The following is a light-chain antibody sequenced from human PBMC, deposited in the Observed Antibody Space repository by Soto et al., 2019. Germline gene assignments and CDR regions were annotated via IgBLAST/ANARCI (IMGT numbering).Light chain of an antibody. CDR1: SSNIGAGYD. CDR2: GNS. J-gene: IGLJ1*01. Sequence: QSVLTQPPSVSAAPGQRVTISCTGSSSNIGAGYDVPWYQQLPGTAPKLLIYGNSNRPSGVPDRFSGSKSGTSASLAITGLQAEDEADYYCQSYDSSLSGGVFGAGTKLTVL. CDR3: QSYDSSLSGGV. V-gene: IGLV1-40*01.